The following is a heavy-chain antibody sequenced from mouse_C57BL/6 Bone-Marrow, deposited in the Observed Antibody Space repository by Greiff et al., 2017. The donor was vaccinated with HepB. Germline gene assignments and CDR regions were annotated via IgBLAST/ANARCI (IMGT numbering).Heavy chain of an antibody. V-gene: IGHV1-82*01. Sequence: QVQLKESGPELVKPGASVKISCKASGYAFSSSWMNWGKQRPGKGLEWIGQIYPGDGDTNYNGKFKGKATLTSDKSSSTAYMPLSSLASADSAVYFCAREGDDEAMDYWGQGTSVTVSS. J-gene: IGHJ4*01. CDR2: IYPGDGDT. D-gene: IGHD2-2*01. CDR1: GYAFSSSW. CDR3: AREGDDEAMDY.